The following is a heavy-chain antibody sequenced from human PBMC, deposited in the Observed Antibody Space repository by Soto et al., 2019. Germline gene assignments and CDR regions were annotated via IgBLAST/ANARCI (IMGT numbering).Heavy chain of an antibody. V-gene: IGHV1-18*04. CDR2: ISIYQNYK. J-gene: IGHJ6*02. CDR1: GYMFTSYG. D-gene: IGHD1-1*01. CDR3: ARNWSASGREV. Sequence: QVQLVQSGAEVKKPGASVKVSCKTSGYMFTSYGISWVRQAPGQGLEWMGWISIYQNYKHSAQKFKGRVSVTADTSTTTAYMELRSLTSDDTAVYYCARNWSASGREVWGQGSTVTVSS.